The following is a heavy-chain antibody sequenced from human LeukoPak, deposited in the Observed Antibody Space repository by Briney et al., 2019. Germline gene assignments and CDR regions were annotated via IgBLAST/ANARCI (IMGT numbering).Heavy chain of an antibody. Sequence: SETLSLTCTVSGYSISSGYYWGWIRQPPGKGLEWIGSIYHSGSTYYNPSLKSRVTISVDTSKNQFSLKLSSVTAADTAVYYCARGNPYLDYWGREPWSPSPQ. V-gene: IGHV4-38-2*02. D-gene: IGHD2/OR15-2a*01. J-gene: IGHJ4*02. CDR1: GYSISSGYY. CDR2: IYHSGST. CDR3: ARGNPYLDY.